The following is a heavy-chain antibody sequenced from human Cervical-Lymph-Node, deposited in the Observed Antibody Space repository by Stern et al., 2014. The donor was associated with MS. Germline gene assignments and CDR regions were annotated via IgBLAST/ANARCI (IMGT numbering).Heavy chain of an antibody. CDR3: ARRSGNYSFFDF. V-gene: IGHV1-2*06. Sequence: VQLVESGAEVKKPGASVKVSCRASGYTFTDYYIHWVRQAPGKGLEWIGRINPDGGNRKYDQRFQDRVTLARNMSINTAYMELNRLRSDDTAVYYCARRSGNYSFFDFWGQGTLVTVSS. CDR1: GYTFTDYY. D-gene: IGHD2-15*01. CDR2: INPDGGNR. J-gene: IGHJ4*02.